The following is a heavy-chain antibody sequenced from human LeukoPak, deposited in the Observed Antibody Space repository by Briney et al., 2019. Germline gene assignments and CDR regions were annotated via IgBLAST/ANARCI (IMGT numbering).Heavy chain of an antibody. CDR1: GYTFTSYA. Sequence: ASVKVSCKASGYTFTSYAMNWVRQGPGQGLEWVGWINTNTGNPTYAQGFPGRFVFSLDTSVSTAYLQISSLKAEDTAVYYCARVYYSGSGSYIYYYMDVWGKGTTVTISS. CDR2: INTNTGNP. D-gene: IGHD3-10*01. V-gene: IGHV7-4-1*02. CDR3: ARVYYSGSGSYIYYYMDV. J-gene: IGHJ6*03.